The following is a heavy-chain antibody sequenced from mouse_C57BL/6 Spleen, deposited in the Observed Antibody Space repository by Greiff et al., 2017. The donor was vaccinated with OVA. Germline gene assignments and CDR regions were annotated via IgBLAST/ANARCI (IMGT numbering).Heavy chain of an antibody. V-gene: IGHV5-17*01. J-gene: IGHJ4*01. CDR3: ATKPLTGTGAMDY. D-gene: IGHD4-1*01. Sequence: EVKLQESGGGLVKPGGSLKLSCAASGFTFSDYGMHWVRQAPEKGLEWVAYISSGSSTIYYADTVKGRFTISRDNAKNTLFLQMTSLRSEDTAMYYCATKPLTGTGAMDYWGQGTSVTVSS. CDR1: GFTFSDYG. CDR2: ISSGSSTI.